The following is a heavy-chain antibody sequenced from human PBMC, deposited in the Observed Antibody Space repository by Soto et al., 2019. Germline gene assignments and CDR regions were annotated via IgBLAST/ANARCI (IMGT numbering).Heavy chain of an antibody. J-gene: IGHJ1*01. Sequence: PSETLSLTCTVSGGSISSSSYYWGWIRQPPGKGLEWIGSIYYSGSTYYNPSLKSRVTISVDTSKNQFSLKLSSVTAADTAVYYCARLCFVGGGSCYSGRHSVYRRREYFQHWGQGTLVTVSS. D-gene: IGHD2-15*01. CDR1: GGSISSSSYY. V-gene: IGHV4-39*01. CDR2: IYYSGST. CDR3: ARLCFVGGGSCYSGRHSVYRRREYFQH.